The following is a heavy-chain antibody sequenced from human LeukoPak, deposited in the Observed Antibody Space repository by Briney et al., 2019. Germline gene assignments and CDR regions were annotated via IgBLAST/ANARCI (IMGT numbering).Heavy chain of an antibody. CDR2: PIFGTA. J-gene: IGHJ6*02. V-gene: IGHV1-69*01. Sequence: PIFGTANYAQKFQGRVTITADESTSTAYMELSSLRSEDTAVYYCAAGISAGPDYYYYGMDVWGQGTTVTVSS. D-gene: IGHD2-21*01. CDR3: AAGISAGPDYYYYGMDV.